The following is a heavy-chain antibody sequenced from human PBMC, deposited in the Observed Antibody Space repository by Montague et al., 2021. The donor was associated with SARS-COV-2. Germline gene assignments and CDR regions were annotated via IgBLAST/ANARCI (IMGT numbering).Heavy chain of an antibody. CDR2: FYYAGGT. Sequence: SETLSLTCTVSGGSVSRISSHWGWIRQPPGKGLEYIGSFYYAGGTYYNPSLKSRVTISVDTSNDQFSLKMNFVTAADTAVYFCARLYGSSFDYWGQGTLVTVSS. CDR1: GGSVSRISSH. V-gene: IGHV4-39*01. CDR3: ARLYGSSFDY. J-gene: IGHJ4*02. D-gene: IGHD4-17*01.